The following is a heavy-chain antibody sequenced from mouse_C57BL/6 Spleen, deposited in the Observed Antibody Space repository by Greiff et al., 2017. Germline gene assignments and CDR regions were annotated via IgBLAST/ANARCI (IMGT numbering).Heavy chain of an antibody. D-gene: IGHD1-1*01. CDR1: GYTFTDYN. CDR2: INPNNGGT. V-gene: IGHV1-22*01. J-gene: IGHJ1*03. Sequence: VQLQQSGPELVKPGASVKMSCKASGYTFTDYNMHWVKQSHGKSLEWIGYINPNNGGTSYNQKFKGKATLTVNKSSSTAYMELRSLTSEDSAVYYCARPNYYGSSSWYFDVWGTGTTVTVSS. CDR3: ARPNYYGSSSWYFDV.